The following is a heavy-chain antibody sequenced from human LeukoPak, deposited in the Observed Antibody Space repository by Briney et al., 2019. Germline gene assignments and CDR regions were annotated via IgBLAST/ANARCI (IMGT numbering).Heavy chain of an antibody. CDR2: ISSSGTAI. Sequence: GGSLRLSCAASGFTFSDYYMSWIRQAPGKGLEWISYISSSGTAIYYADSVKGRFTISRDNAKNSLYLQMNSLRAEDTAVYYCARHMGLSYFDYWGQGTLVTVSS. J-gene: IGHJ4*02. D-gene: IGHD1-26*01. CDR3: ARHMGLSYFDY. CDR1: GFTFSDYY. V-gene: IGHV3-11*01.